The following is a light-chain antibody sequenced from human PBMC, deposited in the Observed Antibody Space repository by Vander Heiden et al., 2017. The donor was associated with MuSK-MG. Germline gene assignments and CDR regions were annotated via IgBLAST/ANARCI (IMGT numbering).Light chain of an antibody. CDR3: QQYNNWPLT. Sequence: ELVMTQSPATLSVSPGERATLSCRASQSLSSNLAWYQQKPDQAPRLLIYAAATRATGIPARFSGSGSGTEFTLTISGLQSEDFAVYYCQQYNNWPLTFGGGTKVEIK. CDR1: QSLSSN. V-gene: IGKV3-15*01. CDR2: AAA. J-gene: IGKJ4*01.